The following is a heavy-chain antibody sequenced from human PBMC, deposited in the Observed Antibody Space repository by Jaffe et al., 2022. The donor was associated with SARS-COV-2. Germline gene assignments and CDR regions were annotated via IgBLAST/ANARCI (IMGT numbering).Heavy chain of an antibody. D-gene: IGHD5-18*01. CDR2: ISASSSTI. CDR3: ARSQGYSNGPMNH. J-gene: IGHJ5*02. V-gene: IGHV3-48*02. CDR1: GFIFSSYS. Sequence: EVQLVESGGNLVQPGGSLRLSCAASGFIFSSYSMNWVRQSPGKGLEWVSYISASSSTIYYADSVKGRFTTSRDNARNSVYLQMNSLRDEDTAVYFCARSQGYSNGPMNHWGQGTLVTVSS.